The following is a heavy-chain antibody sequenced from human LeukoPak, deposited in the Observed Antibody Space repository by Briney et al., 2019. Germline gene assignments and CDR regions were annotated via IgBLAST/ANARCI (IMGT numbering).Heavy chain of an antibody. V-gene: IGHV3-23*01. D-gene: IGHD3-3*01. Sequence: GGSLRLSCAASGFTFSSYAMSWVRQAPGKGLEWVSAISGSGGSTYYADSVKGRFTISRDNSKNTLYPQMNSLRAEDTAVYYCAKDGGYDFWSGTGGFGYWGQGTLVTVSS. CDR2: ISGSGGST. CDR1: GFTFSSYA. CDR3: AKDGGYDFWSGTGGFGY. J-gene: IGHJ4*02.